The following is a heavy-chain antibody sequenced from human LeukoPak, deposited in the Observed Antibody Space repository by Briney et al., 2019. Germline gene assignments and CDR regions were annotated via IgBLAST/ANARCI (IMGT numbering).Heavy chain of an antibody. CDR3: ARGYYGSGSPDN. CDR2: INPKSGGT. V-gene: IGHV1-2*02. D-gene: IGHD3-10*01. Sequence: ASVKVSCKASGYTFTGYYMHWVRQAPGQGLEWMGWINPKSGGTNYAQRFQGRVTVTRDTSISTTYMEMSRLRSDDTAVYYCARGYYGSGSPDNWGQGTLVTVSS. J-gene: IGHJ4*02. CDR1: GYTFTGYY.